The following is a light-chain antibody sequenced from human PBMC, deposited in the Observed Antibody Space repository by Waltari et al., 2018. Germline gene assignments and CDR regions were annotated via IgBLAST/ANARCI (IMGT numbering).Light chain of an antibody. J-gene: IGKJ4*01. Sequence: DIQMTQSPSSLSASVGDRVTITCQASQDITNFLSWYQQKPGRAPKLLIYDASNLETGVPSRFSGTGSGTDFTFSISSLQPEDFATYYCQQYDHLPLTFGGGTKVEI. CDR1: QDITNF. V-gene: IGKV1-33*01. CDR3: QQYDHLPLT. CDR2: DAS.